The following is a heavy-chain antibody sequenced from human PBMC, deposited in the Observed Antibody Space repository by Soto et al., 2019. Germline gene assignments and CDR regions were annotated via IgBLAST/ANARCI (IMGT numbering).Heavy chain of an antibody. CDR1: GGTFSSYA. CDR2: IIPIFGTA. Sequence: QVQLVQSGAEVKKPGSSVKVSCKASGGTFSSYAISWVRQAPGQGLEWMGGIIPIFGTANYAQKFQGRVTVTADESTRPAQMELRTLGSEYAAGDYCPVAQPEGGAVDSRGQGTLVTVSS. CDR3: PVAQPEGGAVDS. V-gene: IGHV1-69*12. J-gene: IGHJ4*02. D-gene: IGHD2-15*01.